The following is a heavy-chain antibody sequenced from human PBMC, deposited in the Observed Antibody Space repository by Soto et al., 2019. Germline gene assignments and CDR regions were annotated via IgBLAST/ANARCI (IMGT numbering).Heavy chain of an antibody. Sequence: GGSLRLSCAASGFTFDDYAMHWVRQAPGKGLEWVSGISWNSGSIGYADSVKGRFTISRDNSEKTLYLQMNSLRAEDTATYFCATAYYDSRGFQDRWGQGTLVTVSS. D-gene: IGHD3-22*01. J-gene: IGHJ5*02. CDR2: ISWNSGSI. CDR1: GFTFDDYA. CDR3: ATAYYDSRGFQDR. V-gene: IGHV3-9*01.